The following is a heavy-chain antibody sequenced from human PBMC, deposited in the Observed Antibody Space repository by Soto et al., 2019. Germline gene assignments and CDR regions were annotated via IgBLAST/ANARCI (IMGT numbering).Heavy chain of an antibody. CDR1: GYSFPSYW. J-gene: IGHJ3*02. V-gene: IGHV5-51*01. Sequence: GESLKISCKGSGYSFPSYWIGWVRQMPGKGLEWTGIIYPGDSETRYSPSFQGQVTISADKSISTAYLQWRSLKASDTAMYYCALGYCSGGSCPLGAFDIWGQGTMVTVSS. CDR2: IYPGDSET. CDR3: ALGYCSGGSCPLGAFDI. D-gene: IGHD2-15*01.